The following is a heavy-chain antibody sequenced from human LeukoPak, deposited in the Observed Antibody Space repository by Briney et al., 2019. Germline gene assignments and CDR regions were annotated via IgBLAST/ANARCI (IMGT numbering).Heavy chain of an antibody. CDR1: GGSFSDYY. CDR3: AGVRVAVGVDY. CDR2: INHSGST. V-gene: IGHV4-34*01. D-gene: IGHD2-15*01. Sequence: SETLSLPCAVYGGSFSDYYWSWPRQPPGKGLEWIGEINHSGSTNYNPSLKSRVTISVDTSKNQFSLRLRSVTAADTAVYYCAGVRVAVGVDYWGQGTLVTVSS. J-gene: IGHJ4*02.